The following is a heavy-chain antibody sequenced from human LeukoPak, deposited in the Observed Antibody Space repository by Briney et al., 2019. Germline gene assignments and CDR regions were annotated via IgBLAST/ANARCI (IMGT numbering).Heavy chain of an antibody. D-gene: IGHD1-7*01. CDR2: ISSASSSI. V-gene: IGHV3-48*04. CDR1: GITFSSYS. Sequence: GGSLRLSCSVSGITFSSYSMNWVRQAPGKGLEWISYISSASSSIYYADSVKGRFTISRDNAKNSLFLQMNSLRAEDTAVYYCARRWNYKDGFDIWGQGKMVTVSS. J-gene: IGHJ3*02. CDR3: ARRWNYKDGFDI.